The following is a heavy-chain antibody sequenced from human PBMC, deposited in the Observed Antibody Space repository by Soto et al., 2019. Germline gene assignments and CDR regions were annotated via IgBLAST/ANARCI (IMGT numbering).Heavy chain of an antibody. CDR3: ARNLYDSGSSPHY. CDR2: IYHSGST. Sequence: SETLSLTCAVSGYSISSRYYWGWIRQPPGTGLEWIGSIYHSGSTYYNPSLKSRVTISVDTSKNQFSLKLSSVTAADTAVYYCARNLYDSGSSPHYWGQGTLVTVSS. V-gene: IGHV4-38-2*01. D-gene: IGHD3-10*01. J-gene: IGHJ4*02. CDR1: GYSISSRYY.